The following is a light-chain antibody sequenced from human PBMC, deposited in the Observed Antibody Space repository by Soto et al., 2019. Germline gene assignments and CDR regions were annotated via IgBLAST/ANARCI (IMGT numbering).Light chain of an antibody. CDR1: QSVSSN. J-gene: IGKJ1*01. CDR2: GAS. Sequence: EIVMTQSPATLSVSPGDRATLSCRASQSVSSNLAWYQQKPGQAPRLLIHGASTRATGIPAGFSGSGSGTEFTLIISSLQSEDFAVYYCQQYNVWPTFGQGTKVEIK. V-gene: IGKV3-15*01. CDR3: QQYNVWPT.